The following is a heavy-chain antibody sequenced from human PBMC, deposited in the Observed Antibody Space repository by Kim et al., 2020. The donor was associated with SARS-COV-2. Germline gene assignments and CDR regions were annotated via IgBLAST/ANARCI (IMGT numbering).Heavy chain of an antibody. CDR2: INHSGST. J-gene: IGHJ6*02. V-gene: IGHV4-34*01. Sequence: SETLSLTCAVYGGSFSGYYWSWIRQPPGKGLEWIGEINHSGSTNYNPSLKSRVTISVDTSKNQLSLKLSSVTAADTAVYYCASRRNHITMVRGADYYYYGMDVWGQGTTVTVSS. CDR1: GGSFSGYY. D-gene: IGHD3-10*01. CDR3: ASRRNHITMVRGADYYYYGMDV.